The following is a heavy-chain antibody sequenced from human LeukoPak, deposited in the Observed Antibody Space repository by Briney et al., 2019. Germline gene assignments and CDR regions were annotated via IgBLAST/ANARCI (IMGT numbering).Heavy chain of an antibody. CDR3: ARGVVIDYYYYDMDV. CDR2: IIPILGIA. Sequence: SVKVSCKASGGTFSSYAISWVRQAPGQGLEWMGRIIPILGIANYAQKFQGRVTITADKSTSTAYMELSSLRSEDTAVYYCARGVVIDYYYYDMDVWGQGTTVTVSS. J-gene: IGHJ6*02. D-gene: IGHD4-23*01. V-gene: IGHV1-69*04. CDR1: GGTFSSYA.